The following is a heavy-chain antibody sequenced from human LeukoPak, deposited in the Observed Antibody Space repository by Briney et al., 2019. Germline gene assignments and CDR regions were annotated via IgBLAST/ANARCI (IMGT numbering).Heavy chain of an antibody. J-gene: IGHJ4*02. D-gene: IGHD1-26*01. V-gene: IGHV2-5*01. CDR1: GFSFTTSGVG. CDR2: IYRNNDK. Sequence: ESGPSLVKPTQTLTLTCTLSGFSFTTSGVGVGWIPQPPVKALEWLALIYRNNDKRYTPSLKRKLTITKATSKYQVVLTMTTMDPVDTATYYCAHKPPTRARHKAFYFWVQGTGVTVSA. CDR3: AHKPPTRARHKAFYF.